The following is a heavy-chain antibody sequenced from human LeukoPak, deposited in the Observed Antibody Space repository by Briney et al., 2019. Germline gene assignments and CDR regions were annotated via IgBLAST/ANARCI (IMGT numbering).Heavy chain of an antibody. J-gene: IGHJ6*02. V-gene: IGHV3-23*01. CDR3: AKDETSDTCYYYGMDV. CDR1: GFAFSSYA. Sequence: PGGSLRLSCAASGFAFSSYAMSWVRQAPGKGLEGVSAISGSGGSTYYADSVKVRFTISRDNSKNTLYLQMNSLRAEETAVYYCAKDETSDTCYYYGMDVWGQGTTVTVSS. CDR2: ISGSGGST.